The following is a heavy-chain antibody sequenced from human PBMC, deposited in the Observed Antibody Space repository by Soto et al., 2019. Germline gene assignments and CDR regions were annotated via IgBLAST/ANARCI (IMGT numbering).Heavy chain of an antibody. V-gene: IGHV3-9*01. Sequence: GGSLRLSCAASGFTFDDYAMHWVRQAPGKGLEWVSGISWNSGSIGYADSVKGRFTISRDNAKNSLYLQMNSLRAEDTALYYCAKDIGNRGYCSGGSCYLGYYYYYYMDVWGKGTTVTVSS. CDR1: GFTFDDYA. J-gene: IGHJ6*03. CDR3: AKDIGNRGYCSGGSCYLGYYYYYYMDV. D-gene: IGHD2-15*01. CDR2: ISWNSGSI.